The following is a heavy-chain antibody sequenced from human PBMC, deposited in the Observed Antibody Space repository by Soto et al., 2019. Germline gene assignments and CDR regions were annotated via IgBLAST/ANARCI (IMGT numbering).Heavy chain of an antibody. V-gene: IGHV1-18*01. Sequence: ASVKVSGKASGYTFTSYGISWVRQAPVQGLEWMGWIGAYNGNTNYAQKLQGRVTMTTDTSTSTAYMELRSLRSDDTAVYYCARLGWVAVAGNYYYYGMDVWGQGTTVTVSS. CDR3: ARLGWVAVAGNYYYYGMDV. CDR2: IGAYNGNT. CDR1: GYTFTSYG. D-gene: IGHD6-19*01. J-gene: IGHJ6*02.